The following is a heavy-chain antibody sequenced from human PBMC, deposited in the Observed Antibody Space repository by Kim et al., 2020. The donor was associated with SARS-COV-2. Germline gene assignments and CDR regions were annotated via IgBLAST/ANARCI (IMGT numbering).Heavy chain of an antibody. V-gene: IGHV3-13*01. CDR2: IGTAGDT. D-gene: IGHD3-10*01. CDR3: AREATTYYYGSGRFYGMDV. Sequence: GGSLRLSCAASGFTFSSYDMHWVRQATGKGLEWVSAIGTAGDTYYPGSVKGRFTISRENAKNSLYLQMNSLRAGDTAVYYCAREATTYYYGSGRFYGMDVWGQGTTVTVSS. CDR1: GFTFSSYD. J-gene: IGHJ6*02.